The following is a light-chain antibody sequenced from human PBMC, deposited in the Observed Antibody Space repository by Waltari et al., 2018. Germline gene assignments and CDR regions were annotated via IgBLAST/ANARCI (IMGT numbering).Light chain of an antibody. CDR1: QSISRY. J-gene: IGKJ1*01. Sequence: DIQMTQSPSSLSASVGDSVPITCRASQSISRYVNWYQHKPGKAPKLLIYDASSLQSGVPSRFSGGGSGTDFTLTIKNLQPEDFATYYCQQSYSSSVTFGQGTRVEIK. V-gene: IGKV1-39*01. CDR3: QQSYSSSVT. CDR2: DAS.